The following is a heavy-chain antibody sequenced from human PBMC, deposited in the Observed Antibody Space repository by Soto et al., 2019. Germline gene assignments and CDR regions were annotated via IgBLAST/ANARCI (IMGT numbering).Heavy chain of an antibody. CDR3: ARDTGYTFGSLNY. CDR1: GYTFTDYA. CDR2: MNAGVGNT. V-gene: IGHV1-3*01. D-gene: IGHD5-18*01. Sequence: HVELVQSGADGNKPGASVTISCKASGYTFTDYALHWVRQAPGQKLEWMGWMNAGVGNTLYSQKFQGRITITRDTSASTAYMELNSLKSEDTAIYYCARDTGYTFGSLNYWGPGTLVTVSS. J-gene: IGHJ4*02.